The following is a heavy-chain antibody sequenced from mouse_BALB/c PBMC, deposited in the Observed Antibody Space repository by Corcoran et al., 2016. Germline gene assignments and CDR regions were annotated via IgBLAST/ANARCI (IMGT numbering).Heavy chain of an antibody. D-gene: IGHD3-1*01. CDR1: GFNIKDTY. V-gene: IGHV14-3*02. CDR3: ARSRAAAMDY. J-gene: IGHJ4*01. Sequence: EVQLQQSGAELVKPGASVKLSCTASGFNIKDTYMHWVKQRHEQGLEWIGRIDPANGNTKYDPKLQGKATITADTSSNTAYLQLSSLTSEDTAVYYCARSRAAAMDYWGQGTSVTVSS. CDR2: IDPANGNT.